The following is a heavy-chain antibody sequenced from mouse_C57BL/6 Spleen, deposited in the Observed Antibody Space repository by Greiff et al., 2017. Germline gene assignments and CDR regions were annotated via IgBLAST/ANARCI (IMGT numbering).Heavy chain of an antibody. J-gene: IGHJ4*01. Sequence: EVKLMESGPGLVKPSQSLSLTCSVTGYSITSGYYWNWIRQFPGNKLEWMGYISYDGSNNYNPSLKNRISITRDTSKNQFFLKLNSVTTEDTATYYCAMTLITTVGGYWGQGTSVTVSS. CDR2: ISYDGSN. CDR3: AMTLITTVGGY. CDR1: GYSITSGYY. D-gene: IGHD1-1*01. V-gene: IGHV3-6*01.